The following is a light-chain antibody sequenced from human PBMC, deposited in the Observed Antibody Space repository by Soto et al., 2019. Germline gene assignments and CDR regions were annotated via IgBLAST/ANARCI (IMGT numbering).Light chain of an antibody. V-gene: IGKV3-15*01. Sequence: EIVMTQSPATLSVSPGERATLSCRASQSVNNNLAWYQQKPGQAPRLLIYGASTRATGIPARFSGSGSGTEFTLTISSLQSEDFAVYYCQQYNNWPNTFGQGTKLEIK. J-gene: IGKJ2*01. CDR2: GAS. CDR3: QQYNNWPNT. CDR1: QSVNNN.